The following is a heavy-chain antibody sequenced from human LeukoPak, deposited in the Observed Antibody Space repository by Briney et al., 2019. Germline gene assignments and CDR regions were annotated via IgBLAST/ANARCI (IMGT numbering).Heavy chain of an antibody. CDR1: GFTFSSYA. D-gene: IGHD3-3*01. Sequence: GGSLRLSCAASGFTFSSYAMSWVRQAPGKGLEWVSAISGSGGSTHYADSVKGRFTISRDNSKNTLYLQMNSLRAEDTAVYYCAKRPTDYDFWSGEYYFDYWGQGTLVTVSS. V-gene: IGHV3-23*01. CDR2: ISGSGGST. J-gene: IGHJ4*02. CDR3: AKRPTDYDFWSGEYYFDY.